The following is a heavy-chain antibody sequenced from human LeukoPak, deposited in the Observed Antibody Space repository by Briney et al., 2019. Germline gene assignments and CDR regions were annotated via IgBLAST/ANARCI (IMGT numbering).Heavy chain of an antibody. Sequence: PGGSLRLSCAASAFTFSTYWMSRVRQAPGKGLEWVANIKEDGSEINYVDSVKGRFTISRDNAKNSLYLQMNSLRVKDTAVYYCARDRGYSSFDYWGQGTLVTVSS. CDR1: AFTFSTYW. V-gene: IGHV3-7*01. D-gene: IGHD3-22*01. CDR3: ARDRGYSSFDY. CDR2: IKEDGSEI. J-gene: IGHJ4*02.